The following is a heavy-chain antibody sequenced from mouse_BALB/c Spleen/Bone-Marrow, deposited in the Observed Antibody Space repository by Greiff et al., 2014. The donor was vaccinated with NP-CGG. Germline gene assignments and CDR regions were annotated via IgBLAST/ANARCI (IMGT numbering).Heavy chain of an antibody. CDR2: IYPGDDDT. D-gene: IGHD1-1*01. CDR1: GYAFSRSW. CDR3: AGSTPLAY. V-gene: IGHV1-80*01. J-gene: IGHJ3*01. Sequence: VQLQQSGAELVRPGSSVKISCKASGYAFSRSWMNWVKQRPGQGLEWIGQIYPGDDDTNYSGMFKGRATLTADKSSGTAYMQLSSLTSEDSAVYFCAGSTPLAYWGQGTLVTVSA.